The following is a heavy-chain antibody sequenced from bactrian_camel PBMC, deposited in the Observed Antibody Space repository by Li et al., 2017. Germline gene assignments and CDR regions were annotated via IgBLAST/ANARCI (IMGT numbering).Heavy chain of an antibody. V-gene: IGHV3S54*01. D-gene: IGHD3*01. CDR2: IYTGENIT. Sequence: QVQLVESGGGLAQPGGSLILSCAASGSTGRVICMGWLRQATGKECEAVATIYTGENITYYADSVKGRFTISQDNSKNTLYLQMNSLKPEDTAMYYCAADSGSFWFGQCLLSSDNFNYWGQGTQVTVS. CDR1: GSTGRVIC. CDR3: AADSGSFWFGQCLLSSDNFNY. J-gene: IGHJ4*01.